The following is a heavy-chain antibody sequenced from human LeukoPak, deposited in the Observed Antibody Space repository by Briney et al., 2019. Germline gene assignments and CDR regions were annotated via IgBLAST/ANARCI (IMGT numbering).Heavy chain of an antibody. Sequence: GGSLRLSCAASGFTFSSYWMHWVRQAPGKGLVWVSRINSDGISTKYADSAKGRFTISRDNAKNTLHLQMNSLRAEDTAVYYCATSGFSGDYEYYFDNWGQGTLVTVSS. D-gene: IGHD4-17*01. J-gene: IGHJ4*02. V-gene: IGHV3-74*03. CDR1: GFTFSSYW. CDR2: INSDGIST. CDR3: ATSGFSGDYEYYFDN.